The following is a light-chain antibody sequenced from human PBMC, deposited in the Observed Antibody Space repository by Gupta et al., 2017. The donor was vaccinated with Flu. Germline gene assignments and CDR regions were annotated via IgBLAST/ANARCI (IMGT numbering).Light chain of an antibody. CDR2: TNN. Sequence: QFVLTQPPSASGPPRQRVSISLSRLTSSIRTNTVNWYQQLPRTAPRLLISTNNQRPSGVPARFSGSKSGSSASLAISGLQSEDEADYFCAAWDDSLNAWVFGGGTKVTVL. J-gene: IGLJ3*02. CDR3: AAWDDSLNAWV. V-gene: IGLV1-44*01. CDR1: TSSIRTNT.